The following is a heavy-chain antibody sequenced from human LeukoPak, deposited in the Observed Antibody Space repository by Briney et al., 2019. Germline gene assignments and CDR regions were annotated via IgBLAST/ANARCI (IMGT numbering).Heavy chain of an antibody. J-gene: IGHJ3*02. D-gene: IGHD2-2*01. CDR3: TRIDIAVASAFILDAFGI. CDR2: IRHDETHK. Sequence: PGGSLRLSCAASGFTFSSYNMHWVRQAPGKGLDWVAFIRHDETHKYYTDSVQGRFTISRDNSKNSLYLQMNSLRAEDSAVYYCTRIDIAVASAFILDAFGIWGQGTMVTVSS. CDR1: GFTFSSYN. V-gene: IGHV3-30*02.